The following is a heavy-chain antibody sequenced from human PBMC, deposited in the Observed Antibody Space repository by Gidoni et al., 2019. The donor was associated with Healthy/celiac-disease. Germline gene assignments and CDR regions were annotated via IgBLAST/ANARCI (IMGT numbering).Heavy chain of an antibody. CDR3: ARPPGYCSGGSCYSSAEYFQH. V-gene: IGHV1-69*01. CDR1: GGTFSSYA. J-gene: IGHJ1*01. D-gene: IGHD2-15*01. Sequence: QVQLVQSGAEVKKPGSSVKVSCKASGGTFSSYAISWVRQAPGQGLEWMGGIIPIFGTANYAQKFQGRVTITADESTSTAYMELSSLRSEDTAVYYCARPPGYCSGGSCYSSAEYFQHWGQGTLVTVSS. CDR2: IIPIFGTA.